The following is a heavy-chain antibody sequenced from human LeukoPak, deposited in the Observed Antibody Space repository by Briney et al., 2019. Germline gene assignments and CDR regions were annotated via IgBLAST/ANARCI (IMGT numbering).Heavy chain of an antibody. V-gene: IGHV3-33*01. Sequence: GGSLRLSCAASGFTFSSYGMHWVRQAPGKGLEWVAVIWYDGSNKYYADSVKGRFTISRDNSKNTLYPQMNSLRAEDTAVYYCARERGYSYGFDYWGQGTLVTVSS. D-gene: IGHD5-18*01. CDR2: IWYDGSNK. J-gene: IGHJ4*02. CDR1: GFTFSSYG. CDR3: ARERGYSYGFDY.